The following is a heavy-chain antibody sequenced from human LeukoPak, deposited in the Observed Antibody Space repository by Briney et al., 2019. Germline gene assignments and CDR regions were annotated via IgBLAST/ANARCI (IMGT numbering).Heavy chain of an antibody. Sequence: SETLSLTCSVSGGSIISYYWSWIRQPAGKGLEWIGRIYTSGSTNYNPSLKSRVTMSVDTSKNQFSLKLSSVTAADTAVYYCARHGLQLWFFLQIDYWGQGTLVTVSS. CDR2: IYTSGST. D-gene: IGHD5-18*01. V-gene: IGHV4-4*07. CDR3: ARHGLQLWFFLQIDY. CDR1: GGSIISYY. J-gene: IGHJ4*02.